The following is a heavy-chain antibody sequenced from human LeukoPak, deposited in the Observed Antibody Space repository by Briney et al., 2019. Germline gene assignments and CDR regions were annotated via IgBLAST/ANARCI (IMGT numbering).Heavy chain of an antibody. CDR3: ARDGITMVRGGGFDP. CDR1: GYTFTGYY. J-gene: IGHJ5*02. Sequence: ASVKVSCKASGYTFTGYYMHWVRQAPGQGLEWMGWINPNSGGTNYAQKFQGRVTMTRDTSISTAYMELSSLRSEDTAVYYCARDGITMVRGGGFDPWGQGTLVTVSS. V-gene: IGHV1-2*02. D-gene: IGHD3-10*01. CDR2: INPNSGGT.